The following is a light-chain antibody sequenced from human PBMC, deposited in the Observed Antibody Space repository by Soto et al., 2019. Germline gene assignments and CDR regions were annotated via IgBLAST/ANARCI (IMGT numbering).Light chain of an antibody. Sequence: EVVLRQSPGTVSLSAGERAALFCRASERVASNYLAWYQQKPGQAPRLLIYGASSRATGIPDRFSGSGSGTDFTLTISRLEPEDFAVFYCQQYGGSPWTFGQGTKVDIX. V-gene: IGKV3-20*01. CDR3: QQYGGSPWT. CDR1: ERVASNY. J-gene: IGKJ1*01. CDR2: GAS.